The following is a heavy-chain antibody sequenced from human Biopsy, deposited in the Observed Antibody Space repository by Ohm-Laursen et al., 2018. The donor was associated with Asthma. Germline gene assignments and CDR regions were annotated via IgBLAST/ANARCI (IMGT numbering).Heavy chain of an antibody. V-gene: IGHV1-69*13. D-gene: IGHD5-12*01. J-gene: IGHJ6*02. CDR3: ARGYSGSDRIVYYYSGLEV. CDR1: GDAFSNYA. Sequence: GASAKASCKASGDAFSNYAISWVRQAPGQGLVWMGGLIPVLGTPDHAQMFEGRVTITADESTSTAYMELSSLSSEDTAVYYCARGYSGSDRIVYYYSGLEVWGQGTTVTVSS. CDR2: LIPVLGTP.